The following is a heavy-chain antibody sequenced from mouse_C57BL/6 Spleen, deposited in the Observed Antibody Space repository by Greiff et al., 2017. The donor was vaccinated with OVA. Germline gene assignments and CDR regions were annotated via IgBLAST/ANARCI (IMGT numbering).Heavy chain of an antibody. J-gene: IGHJ4*01. Sequence: QVQLKESGPELVKPGASVKISCKASGYAFSSSWMNWVKQRPGKGLEWIGRIYPGDGDTNYNGKFKGKATLTADKSSSTAYMQLSSLTSEDSAVYFCARRGAAQAYYAMDYWGQGTSVTVSS. V-gene: IGHV1-82*01. CDR2: IYPGDGDT. D-gene: IGHD3-2*02. CDR3: ARRGAAQAYYAMDY. CDR1: GYAFSSSW.